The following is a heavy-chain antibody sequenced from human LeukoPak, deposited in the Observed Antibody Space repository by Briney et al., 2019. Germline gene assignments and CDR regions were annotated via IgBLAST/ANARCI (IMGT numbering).Heavy chain of an antibody. D-gene: IGHD2-15*01. CDR1: GFTFSSYD. CDR2: IGTAGDT. V-gene: IGHV3-13*01. CDR3: ARGYCSGGSCAGVWAFYI. J-gene: IGHJ3*02. Sequence: GGSLRLSCAASGFTFSSYDMHWVRQATGKGLEWVSAIGTAGDTYYPGSVKGRFTISRENAKNSLYLQMNSLRAGDTAVYYCARGYCSGGSCAGVWAFYIWGQGTMVTVSS.